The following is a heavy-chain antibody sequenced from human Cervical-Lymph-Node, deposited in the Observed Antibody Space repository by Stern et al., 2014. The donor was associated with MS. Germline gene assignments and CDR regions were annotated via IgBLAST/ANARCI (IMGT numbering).Heavy chain of an antibody. D-gene: IGHD3-16*01. V-gene: IGHV4-59*08. J-gene: IGHJ3*02. Sequence: DQLVESGPGLVKPSETLSLTCTVSGGSMNTYYWSWIRQPPGKGLEWIGYMFHRGSANYNPSLKSRVTISVDTSKSQFSLTVSSVTAADTAVYYCARRRNSFAFRDAFDIWGQGTMVTVSS. CDR3: ARRRNSFAFRDAFDI. CDR2: MFHRGSA. CDR1: GGSMNTYY.